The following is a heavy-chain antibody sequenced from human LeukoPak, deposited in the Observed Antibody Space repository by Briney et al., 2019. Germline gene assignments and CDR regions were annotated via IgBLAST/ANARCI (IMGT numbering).Heavy chain of an antibody. D-gene: IGHD6-19*01. CDR2: IYYSGST. CDR1: GGSISSGGYY. Sequence: SQTLSLTCTVSGGSISSGGYYWSWIRQHPGKGLEWIGYIYYSGSTYYNPSLKSRVTISVDTSKNQFSLKLCSVTAADTAVYYCARDEAGSLDYWGQGTLVTVSS. CDR3: ARDEAGSLDY. V-gene: IGHV4-31*03. J-gene: IGHJ4*02.